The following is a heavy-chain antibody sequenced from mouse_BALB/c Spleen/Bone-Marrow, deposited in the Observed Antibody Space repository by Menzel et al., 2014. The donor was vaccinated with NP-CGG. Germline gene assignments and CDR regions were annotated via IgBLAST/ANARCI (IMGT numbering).Heavy chain of an antibody. J-gene: IGHJ3*01. CDR1: GYTFTSYY. Sequence: ESGAELVKPGASVKLSRKASGYTFTSYYMYWVKRRPGQGLEWIGEINPSNGGTNFNEKFKSKATLTVDKSSSTAYMQLSSLTSEDSAVYYCTREGDSPFAYWGQGTLVTVSA. CDR2: INPSNGGT. V-gene: IGHV1S81*02. CDR3: TREGDSPFAY. D-gene: IGHD2-13*01.